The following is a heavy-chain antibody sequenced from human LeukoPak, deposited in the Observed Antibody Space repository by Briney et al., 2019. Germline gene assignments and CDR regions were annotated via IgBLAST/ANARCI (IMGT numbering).Heavy chain of an antibody. V-gene: IGHV3-66*01. D-gene: IGHD3-10*01. CDR1: GFTFSSYS. Sequence: GGSLRLSCAASGFTFSSYSMNWVRQAPGKGLEWVSLIFSDGSSYYADSVRGRFTISRDNSRNTLSLQMNSLRAEDTAVYYCARVLPSVTNWFDPWGQGTLVTVSS. CDR2: IFSDGSS. CDR3: ARVLPSVTNWFDP. J-gene: IGHJ5*02.